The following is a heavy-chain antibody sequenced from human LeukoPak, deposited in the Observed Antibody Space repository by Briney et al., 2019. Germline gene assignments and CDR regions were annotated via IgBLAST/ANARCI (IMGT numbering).Heavy chain of an antibody. CDR3: AKDIVVVPAAGAAFDF. D-gene: IGHD2-2*01. Sequence: GGSLRLSCAASGFTFSSYWMSWVRQAPGKGLEWVSAISGSGGSTYYADSVKGRFTISRDNSKNTLYLQMNSLRAEDTAVYYCAKDIVVVPAAGAAFDFWGQGTMVTVSS. CDR1: GFTFSSYW. V-gene: IGHV3-23*01. CDR2: ISGSGGST. J-gene: IGHJ3*01.